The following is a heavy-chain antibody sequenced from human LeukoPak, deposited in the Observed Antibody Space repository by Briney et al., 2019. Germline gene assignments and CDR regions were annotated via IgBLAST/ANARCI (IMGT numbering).Heavy chain of an antibody. J-gene: IGHJ4*02. Sequence: GGSLRLSCSASGFIVSTTFLTWVRQAPGKGLEWVSVIVTDGSAFYADSVKGGFTISRDSSKDTLYLQMNSLRAEDTAVYYCARGRPQSSIYDYWGQGTLVTVSS. CDR2: IVTDGSA. V-gene: IGHV3-53*01. D-gene: IGHD5-24*01. CDR1: GFIVSTTF. CDR3: ARGRPQSSIYDY.